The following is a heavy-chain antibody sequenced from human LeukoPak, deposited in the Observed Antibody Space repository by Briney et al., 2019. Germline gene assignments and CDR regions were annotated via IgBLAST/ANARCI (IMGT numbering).Heavy chain of an antibody. V-gene: IGHV3-53*01. CDR1: EFTVSSNY. Sequence: GGSLRLSCAASEFTVSSNYMSWVRQAPGKGLEWVSVIYGGGSTYYADSVKGRFTISRDNSKNTLYLQLNSLRGEDTAVYYCASQSTVKYYFDYWGQGTLVTVSS. D-gene: IGHD4-17*01. CDR2: IYGGGST. CDR3: ASQSTVKYYFDY. J-gene: IGHJ4*02.